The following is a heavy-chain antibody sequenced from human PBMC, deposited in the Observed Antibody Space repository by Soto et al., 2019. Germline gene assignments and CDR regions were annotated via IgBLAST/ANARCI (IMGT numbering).Heavy chain of an antibody. CDR2: ISAYNGNT. CDR1: GYTFTSYG. CDR3: ARDLRAYYGDYRYGCGSH. Sequence: QVQLVQSGAEVKKPGASVKVSCKASGYTFTSYGISWVRQAPGQGLEWMGWISAYNGNTNYAQKLQGRVTMTTDTXXXXXXXEXXXXXXDDTAVYYCARDLRAYYGDYRYGCGSHWGQGTLVTVSS. V-gene: IGHV1-18*01. D-gene: IGHD4-17*01. J-gene: IGHJ4*02.